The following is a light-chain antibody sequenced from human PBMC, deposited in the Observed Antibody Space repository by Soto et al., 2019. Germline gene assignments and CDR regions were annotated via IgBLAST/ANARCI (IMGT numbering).Light chain of an antibody. J-gene: IGKJ4*01. CDR3: QQYGSSPLT. V-gene: IGKV3-20*01. Sequence: ESVWTQTNGTLSLSPGTRATLSCRASQSISSSYLAWYQQRPGQAPRLLIYGASSRATGIPDRFSGSGSGTEFTLTISRLEPEDFAVYYCQQYGSSPLTFGGGTKLAI. CDR1: QSISSSY. CDR2: GAS.